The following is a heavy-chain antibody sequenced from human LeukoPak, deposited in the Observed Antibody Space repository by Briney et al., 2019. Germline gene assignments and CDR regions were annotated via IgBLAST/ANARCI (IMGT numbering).Heavy chain of an antibody. CDR2: IIPIFGTA. CDR3: ARGDTAMVLDY. J-gene: IGHJ4*02. D-gene: IGHD5-18*01. V-gene: IGHV1-69*13. CDR1: GGTFSSYA. Sequence: ASVKVSCKASGGTFSSYAISWVRQAPGQGLEWMGGIIPIFGTANYAQKFQGRVTITADESTSTAYVELSSLRSEDTAVYYCARGDTAMVLDYWGQGTLVTVSS.